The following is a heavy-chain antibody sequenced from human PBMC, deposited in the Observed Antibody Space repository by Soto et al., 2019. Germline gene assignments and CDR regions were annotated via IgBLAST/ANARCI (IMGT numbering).Heavy chain of an antibody. CDR3: AKGKENYYDSSGYSDY. CDR2: ISYDGSNK. V-gene: IGHV3-30*18. CDR1: GFTFSSYG. D-gene: IGHD3-22*01. Sequence: GGSLRLSCAASGFTFSSYGMHWVRQAPGKGLEWVAVISYDGSNKYYADSVKGRFTISRDNSKNTLYLQMNSLRAEDTAVYYCAKGKENYYDSSGYSDYWGQGTLVTVSS. J-gene: IGHJ4*02.